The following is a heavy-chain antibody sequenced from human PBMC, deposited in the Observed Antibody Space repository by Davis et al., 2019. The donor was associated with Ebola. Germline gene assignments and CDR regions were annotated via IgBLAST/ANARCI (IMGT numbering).Heavy chain of an antibody. V-gene: IGHV3-23*01. CDR3: AKDLLCWSASDV. J-gene: IGHJ6*02. D-gene: IGHD2-21*01. CDR1: GFTFSNYA. CDR2: ISASYDDI. Sequence: PGGSLRPSCAAPGFTFSNYAMSWVRQAPGGGLEWVSGISASYDDIKYADSVRGRFSISRDDSKNTLYLQMNNLRAEDTAVYYCAKDLLCWSASDVWGQGTTVTVSS.